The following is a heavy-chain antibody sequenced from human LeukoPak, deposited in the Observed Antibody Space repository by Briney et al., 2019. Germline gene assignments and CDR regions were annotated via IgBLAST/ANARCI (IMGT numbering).Heavy chain of an antibody. Sequence: SETLSLTCTVSGGSISSYYWSWIRQPPGKGLEWIGYIYYSGSTNYNPSLKSRVTISVDTSKNQFSLKLNSVTAADTAVYYCARGPAVARFDYWGQGTLVTVSS. J-gene: IGHJ4*02. D-gene: IGHD6-19*01. CDR3: ARGPAVARFDY. CDR1: GGSISSYY. CDR2: IYYSGST. V-gene: IGHV4-59*12.